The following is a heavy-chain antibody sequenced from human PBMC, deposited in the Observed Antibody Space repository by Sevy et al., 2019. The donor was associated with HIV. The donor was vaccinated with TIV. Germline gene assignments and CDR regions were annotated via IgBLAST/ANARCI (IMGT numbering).Heavy chain of an antibody. Sequence: GGSLRLSCVVSGFTFSSYAMSWVRQAPGKGVEWVSAISDRDDTTYYADSVKGRFTISRDNSQNTLHLQMNNLRVEDTAVYYCAKADALLWFGELLSYFDYWGQGTLVTVSS. CDR3: AKADALLWFGELLSYFDY. J-gene: IGHJ4*02. D-gene: IGHD3-10*01. V-gene: IGHV3-23*01. CDR2: ISDRDDTT. CDR1: GFTFSSYA.